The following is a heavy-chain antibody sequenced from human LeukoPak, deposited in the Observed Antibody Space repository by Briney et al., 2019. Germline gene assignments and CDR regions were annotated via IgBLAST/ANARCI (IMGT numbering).Heavy chain of an antibody. CDR3: ARGLAFDNTNXXDS. CDR1: GFAFSSYW. Sequence: GGSLRLSCAASGFAFSSYWMDWVRQAPGKGLEWVANIKQDGSEENYVDSVKGRFTISRDNAKNSLYLQMHSLRGEDTAVYYCARGLAFDNTNXXDSWGQGALVTVSS. D-gene: IGHD3-9*01. V-gene: IGHV3-7*01. J-gene: IGHJ4*02. CDR2: IKQDGSEE.